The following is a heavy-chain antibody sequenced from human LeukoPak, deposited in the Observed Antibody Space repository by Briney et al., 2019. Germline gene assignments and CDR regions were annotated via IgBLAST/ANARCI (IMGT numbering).Heavy chain of an antibody. V-gene: IGHV3-30*19. CDR2: ISYDRSNK. CDR3: ARDPSRRVVAGHFDY. J-gene: IGHJ4*02. Sequence: GGSLRLSCAASGFTFSSYGMHWVRQAPGKGLEWVAVISYDRSNKYYADSVKGRFTISRDNSKNTLYLQMNSLRAEDTAVYYCARDPSRRVVAGHFDYWCQGTLVTVSS. CDR1: GFTFSSYG. D-gene: IGHD6-19*01.